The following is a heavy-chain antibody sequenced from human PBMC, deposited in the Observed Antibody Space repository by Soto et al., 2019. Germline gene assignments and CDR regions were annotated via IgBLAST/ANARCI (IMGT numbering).Heavy chain of an antibody. J-gene: IGHJ3*02. CDR3: ARLTDTIVGATGAFDI. CDR2: IIPIFGTA. D-gene: IGHD1-26*01. V-gene: IGHV1-69*01. Sequence: QVQLVQSGAEVKKPGSSVKVSCKASGGTFSSYAISWVRQAPGQGLEWMGGIIPIFGTANYAQKFQGRVTITAYESTSKAYMELSSLRSEDTAVYYCARLTDTIVGATGAFDIWGQGKMVTVSS. CDR1: GGTFSSYA.